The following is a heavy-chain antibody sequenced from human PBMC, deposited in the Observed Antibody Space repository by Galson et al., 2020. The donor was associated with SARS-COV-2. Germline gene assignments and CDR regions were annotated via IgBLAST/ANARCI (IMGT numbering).Heavy chain of an antibody. Sequence: GGSLRLSCAASGFTFDDYAMHWVRQAPGKGLEWVSGISWNSGSIGYADSVKGRFTISRDNAKNSLYLQMNSLRAEDTALYYCANSHGWDDAFDIWGQGTMVTVSS. CDR2: ISWNSGSI. V-gene: IGHV3-9*01. J-gene: IGHJ3*02. CDR3: ANSHGWDDAFDI. D-gene: IGHD6-19*01. CDR1: GFTFDDYA.